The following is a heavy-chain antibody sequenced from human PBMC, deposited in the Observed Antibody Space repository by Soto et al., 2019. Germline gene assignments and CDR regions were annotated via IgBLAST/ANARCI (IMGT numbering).Heavy chain of an antibody. D-gene: IGHD3-9*01. CDR2: ISSSSSNI. V-gene: IGHV3-11*01. CDR1: GFTFSDFY. CDR3: ARASISRGLDS. J-gene: IGHJ4*02. Sequence: QVQLVESGGGLVKPGGSLRLSCAASGFTFSDFYMSWIRQAPGKGLEWVSYISSSSSNINYADSVKGRFTISRDNGKNSLDLQMNSLRAEDTAVYYCARASISRGLDSWGQGTLVTVSS.